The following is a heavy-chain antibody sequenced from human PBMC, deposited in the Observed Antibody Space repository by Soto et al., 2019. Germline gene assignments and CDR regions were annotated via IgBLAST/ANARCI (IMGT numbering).Heavy chain of an antibody. CDR1: GDSVSGNSAA. CDR3: ARDPRTATRRYYFDY. J-gene: IGHJ4*02. CDR2: TYYRSRWYN. Sequence: PSQTLSLTCVISGDSVSGNSAAWNWIRQSPSRGLEWLGRTYYRSRWYNDYAVSVKSRITVTPDTSKNQFSLHLNSVTPEDTAVYYCARDPRTATRRYYFDYWGQGTLVTVPS. V-gene: IGHV6-1*01. D-gene: IGHD5-18*01.